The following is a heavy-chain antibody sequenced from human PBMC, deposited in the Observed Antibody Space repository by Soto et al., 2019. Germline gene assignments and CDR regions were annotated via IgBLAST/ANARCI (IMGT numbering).Heavy chain of an antibody. J-gene: IGHJ4*02. Sequence: QLQLQESGSGLVKPSQTLSLTCAVSGGSISSGGYSWSWIRQPPGKGLEWIGYIYHSGSTYYNPSLKSLVTISVGRSKSQFSLKLSSVTAAVTAVYYCDRGGGYYSPLDYWGRGTLVTVSS. D-gene: IGHD3-10*01. V-gene: IGHV4-30-2*01. CDR3: DRGGGYYSPLDY. CDR2: IYHSGST. CDR1: GGSISSGGYS.